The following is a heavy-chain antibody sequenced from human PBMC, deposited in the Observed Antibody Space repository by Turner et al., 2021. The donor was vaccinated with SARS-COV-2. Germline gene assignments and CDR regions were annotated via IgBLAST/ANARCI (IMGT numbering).Heavy chain of an antibody. J-gene: IGHJ4*02. CDR3: ARLHTSSWYFDY. CDR1: GFTFSSYW. Sequence: EVQLVESGGGLVQPGGSLRLSCAASGFTFSSYWMSWVRQGQGKGLEWVDNIKKDGSEKYYVDSVKGRCTISRDNAKNSLYLQMNSLRAEDTAVYYCARLHTSSWYFDYWGQGTLVTVSS. D-gene: IGHD6-13*01. V-gene: IGHV3-7*03. CDR2: IKKDGSEK.